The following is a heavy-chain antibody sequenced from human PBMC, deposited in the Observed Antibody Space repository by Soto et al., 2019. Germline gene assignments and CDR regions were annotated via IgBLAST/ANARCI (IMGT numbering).Heavy chain of an antibody. CDR2: IGIAGDT. Sequence: DVQLVESGGTLVQPGGSLRLSCAASGFSFSDYDMHWVRQATGKGLEWVSGIGIAGDTYYSGSVKGRFTISRENAKNSLYLQMNSLRAGATAVYSCASDRPGMDVWGQGTTVTVSS. CDR1: GFSFSDYD. V-gene: IGHV3-13*01. J-gene: IGHJ6*02. CDR3: ASDRPGMDV.